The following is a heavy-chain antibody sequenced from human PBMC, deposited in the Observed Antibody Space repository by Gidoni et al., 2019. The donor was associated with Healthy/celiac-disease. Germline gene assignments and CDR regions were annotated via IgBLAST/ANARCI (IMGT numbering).Heavy chain of an antibody. CDR3: ACTVVPAAISPYYYYGMDV. D-gene: IGHD2-2*02. Sequence: QVQLVQSGAEVKKPGSSVTVSCKASGGPFSSYAIRWVRQAPGQGLEWIGGIIPIFGTANYAQKFQGRVTITADESTSTAYMELSSLRSEDTAVYYCACTVVPAAISPYYYYGMDVWGQGTTVTVSS. J-gene: IGHJ6*02. CDR1: GGPFSSYA. V-gene: IGHV1-69*01. CDR2: IIPIFGTA.